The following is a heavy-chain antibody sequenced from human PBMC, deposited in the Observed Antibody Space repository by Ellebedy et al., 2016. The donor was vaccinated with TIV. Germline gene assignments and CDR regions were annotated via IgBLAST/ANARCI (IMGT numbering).Heavy chain of an antibody. CDR3: AKVRYCSSTSCFTPGDPTGGFDY. D-gene: IGHD2-2*01. CDR2: ISGSGGST. CDR1: GFTFSSYA. J-gene: IGHJ4*02. Sequence: GGSLRLXXAASGFTFSSYAMSWVRQAPGKGLEWVSAISGSGGSTYYADSVKGRFTISRDNSKNTLYLQMNSLRAEDTAVYYCAKVRYCSSTSCFTPGDPTGGFDYWGQGTLVTVSS. V-gene: IGHV3-23*01.